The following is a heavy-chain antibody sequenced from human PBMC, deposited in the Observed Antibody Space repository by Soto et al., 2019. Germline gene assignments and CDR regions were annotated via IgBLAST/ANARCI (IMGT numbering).Heavy chain of an antibody. D-gene: IGHD2-2*01. V-gene: IGHV4-38-2*01. CDR2: IYHSGST. Sequence: PSETLSLTCAVSGYSISSGYYWGWIRQPPGKGLEWIGSIYHSGSTYYNPSLKSRVTISVDTSKNQFSLKLSSVTAADTAVYYCARYHQENNWFDPWGQGTLVTVSS. J-gene: IGHJ5*02. CDR3: ARYHQENNWFDP. CDR1: GYSISSGYY.